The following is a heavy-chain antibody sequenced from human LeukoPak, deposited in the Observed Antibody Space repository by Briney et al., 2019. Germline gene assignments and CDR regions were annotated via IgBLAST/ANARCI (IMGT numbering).Heavy chain of an antibody. D-gene: IGHD3-3*01. V-gene: IGHV4-61*01. J-gene: IGHJ6*02. CDR3: ARDTYYDFWSGYHPYYYYGMDV. Sequence: PSGTLSLTCTVSGGSVSSGSYYWSWIRQPPGKGLEWIGYIYYSGSTNYNPSLKSRVTISVDTSKNQFSLKLSSVTAADTAVYYCARDTYYDFWSGYHPYYYYGMDVWGQGTTVTVSS. CDR2: IYYSGST. CDR1: GGSVSSGSYY.